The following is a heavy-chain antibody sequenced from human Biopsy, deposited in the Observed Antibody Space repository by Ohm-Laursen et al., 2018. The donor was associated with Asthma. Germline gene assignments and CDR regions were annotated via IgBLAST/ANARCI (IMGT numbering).Heavy chain of an antibody. D-gene: IGHD3-3*01. V-gene: IGHV1-69*06. CDR2: ICPIFGSS. CDR1: VGMFGNYA. CDR3: ARPSPNTDFLYYYYHMDV. J-gene: IGHJ6*02. Sequence: STVKVSCKASVGMFGNYAISWGRQAPGLEGKGRGGICPIFGSSNYAQRFQGRVTITADIFTRTVYMELSGLRVDDTAIYYCARPSPNTDFLYYYYHMDVWGPGTTVIVSS.